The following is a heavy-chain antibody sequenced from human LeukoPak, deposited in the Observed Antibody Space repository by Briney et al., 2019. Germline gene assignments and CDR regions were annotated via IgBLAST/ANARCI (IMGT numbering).Heavy chain of an antibody. D-gene: IGHD1-1*01. CDR1: GGSVSSSYY. CDR3: ARDGPWKSDV. V-gene: IGHV4-39*02. CDR2: ICSVGNT. J-gene: IGHJ4*02. Sequence: KASETLSLTCTVYGGSVSSSYYWGWIRQPRGEGVEWIGSICSVGNTCYVPSFESLITISADSSRNHFFLQLTSATAADTAVYFCARDGPWKSDVWGRGTLVTVSS.